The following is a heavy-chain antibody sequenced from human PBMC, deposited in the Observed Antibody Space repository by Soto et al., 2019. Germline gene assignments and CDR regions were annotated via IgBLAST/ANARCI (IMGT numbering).Heavy chain of an antibody. CDR2: IFSNDEK. J-gene: IGHJ4*02. CDR1: GFSLSDPRVG. CDR3: ARISRHACDYDY. V-gene: IGHV2-26*01. Sequence: QVTLKESGPVLVKPTETLTLTCTVSGFSLSDPRVGVSWIRQPPGKALEWLAHIFSNDEKSYNTSLNSRLTISKDTSKGQVVLTLANMDPVDTATYYCARISRHACDYDYWGQGTLVTVSS. D-gene: IGHD1-1*01.